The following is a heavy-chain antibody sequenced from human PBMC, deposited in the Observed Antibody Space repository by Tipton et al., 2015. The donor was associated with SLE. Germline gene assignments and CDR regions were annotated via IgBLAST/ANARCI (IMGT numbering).Heavy chain of an antibody. J-gene: IGHJ6*03. CDR3: VKSVVVVSPRDYYYYMDV. Sequence: TLSLTCAVHDGSLSNYYWSWFRRPPGRGLEWIGEITRRGKTNYNPSLKSRVTISVDMSKNQFSLRLSSVTAADTGVYYCVKSVVVVSPRDYYYYMDVWGKGTTVTVSS. V-gene: IGHV4-34*01. CDR1: DGSLSNYY. CDR2: ITRRGKT. D-gene: IGHD2-15*01.